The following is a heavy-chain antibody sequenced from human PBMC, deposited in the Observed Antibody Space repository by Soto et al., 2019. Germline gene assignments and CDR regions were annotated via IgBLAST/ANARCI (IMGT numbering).Heavy chain of an antibody. D-gene: IGHD3-16*01. CDR1: GFTFEHHA. V-gene: IGHV3-23*01. CDR3: AIDARSAWYYFDS. CDR2: ISASGGSK. J-gene: IGHJ4*02. Sequence: EVQLLESGGGLAQPGGSLRLSCAASGFTFEHHAMSWVRQAPGKGLEWVAGISASGGSKDHADSVKGRFTISRDDSTGTLFLQMNCLRADDTAIYLCAIDARSAWYYFDSWGQGILVTVSS.